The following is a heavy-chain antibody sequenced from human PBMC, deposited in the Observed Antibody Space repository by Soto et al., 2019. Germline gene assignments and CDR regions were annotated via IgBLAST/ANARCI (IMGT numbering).Heavy chain of an antibody. V-gene: IGHV3-21*06. CDR3: ARGSEDLTSNFDY. Sequence: GGSLRLSCAASGFIFGNHGMTWVRQAPGRALEWVSTINANAIDTHYADSVKGRFTISRDNAKNSLYLEMNSLRAEDTAVYYCARGSEDLTSNFDYWGQGTLVTVSS. CDR2: INANAIDT. CDR1: GFIFGNHG. J-gene: IGHJ4*02.